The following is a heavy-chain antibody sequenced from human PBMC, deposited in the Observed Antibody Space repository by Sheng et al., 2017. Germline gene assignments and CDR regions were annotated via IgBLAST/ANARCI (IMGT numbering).Heavy chain of an antibody. CDR1: GFTFSSYA. Sequence: QVQLVESGGGVVQPGRSLRLSCGTSGFTFSSYAMHWVRQAPGKGLEWVTVISYDGSNKYYADSVKGRFTISRDNSENTLYLQMNSLRAEDTAVYYCARDGLYDDILTGYYRGGGFDYCGQGTLVTVSS. J-gene: IGHJ4*02. CDR2: ISYDGSNK. D-gene: IGHD3-9*01. V-gene: IGHV3-30*04. CDR3: ARDGLYDDILTGYYRGGGFDY.